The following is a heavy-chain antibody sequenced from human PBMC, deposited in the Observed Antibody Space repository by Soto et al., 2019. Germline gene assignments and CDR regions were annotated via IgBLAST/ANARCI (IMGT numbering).Heavy chain of an antibody. D-gene: IGHD3-16*01. CDR1: GFTVSSSY. J-gene: IGHJ3*02. CDR3: ACGWGVDAFDI. V-gene: IGHV3-53*04. CDR2: IYSGGST. Sequence: EVQLVESGGGLVQPGGSLRLSCAASGFTVSSSYMSWVRQAPGKGLEWVSVIYSGGSTYYADSVKGRFTISRHNSKNTRDLNINSLSAEDTAVYSCACGWGVDAFDIWGQGAMVTVSS.